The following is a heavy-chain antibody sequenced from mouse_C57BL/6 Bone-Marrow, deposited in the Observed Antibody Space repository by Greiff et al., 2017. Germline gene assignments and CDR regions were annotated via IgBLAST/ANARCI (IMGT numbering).Heavy chain of an antibody. CDR1: GYTFTDYN. J-gene: IGHJ3*01. CDR2: INPDNGGT. D-gene: IGHD2-2*01. Sequence: VQLQQSGPELVKPGASVKMSCKASGYTFTDYNMHWVKQSHGKSLEWIGYINPDNGGTSYKQKFKGKATLTVNKSSSTAYMELRSLTSEDSAVYYCAPGGLYGYDGFAYWGQGTLVTVSA. V-gene: IGHV1-22*01. CDR3: APGGLYGYDGFAY.